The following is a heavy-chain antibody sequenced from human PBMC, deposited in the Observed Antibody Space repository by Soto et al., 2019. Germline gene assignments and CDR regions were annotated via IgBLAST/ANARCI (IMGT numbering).Heavy chain of an antibody. CDR2: IQHGGST. CDR1: GGSISSGGYS. V-gene: IGHV4-30-2*01. CDR3: ARAHYGDYGYGMDV. D-gene: IGHD4-17*01. J-gene: IGHJ6*02. Sequence: QLQLQESGSGLVKPSQTLSLTCAVSGGSISSGGYSWSWIRQPPGKGLEWIGYIQHGGSTYYNPTLKSRVTISVDRSKTQSSLKLTSVTAADTAVYYCARAHYGDYGYGMDVWGQGTTVTVSS.